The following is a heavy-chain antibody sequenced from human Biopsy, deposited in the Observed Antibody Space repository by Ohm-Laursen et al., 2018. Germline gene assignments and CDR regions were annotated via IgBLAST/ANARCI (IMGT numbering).Heavy chain of an antibody. CDR1: GGTFTGYH. D-gene: IGHD3-22*01. CDR3: TRGGYYYDSLAYYYWFDP. CDR2: INAKTGDT. V-gene: IGHV1-2*02. Sequence: ASVKVSCKASGGTFTGYHVHWVRQAPGQGLEWMGWINAKTGDTNYAQKFQGRVTMTRDTSISTAYVDLSSLRSDDTAVYYCTRGGYYYDSLAYYYWFDPWGQGTLVTVSS. J-gene: IGHJ5*02.